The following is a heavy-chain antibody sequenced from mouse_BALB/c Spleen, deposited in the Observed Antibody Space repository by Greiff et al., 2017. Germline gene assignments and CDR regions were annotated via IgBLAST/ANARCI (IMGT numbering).Heavy chain of an antibody. D-gene: IGHD4-1*01. Sequence: EVKLQESGPELVKPGASVKMSCKASGYTFTSYVMHWVKRKPGQGLEWIGYINPYNDGTKYNEKFKGKATLTSDKSSSTAYMELSSLTSEDSAVYYCARENWALYAMDYWGQGTSVTVSS. CDR3: ARENWALYAMDY. CDR1: GYTFTSYV. V-gene: IGHV1-14*01. CDR2: INPYNDGT. J-gene: IGHJ4*01.